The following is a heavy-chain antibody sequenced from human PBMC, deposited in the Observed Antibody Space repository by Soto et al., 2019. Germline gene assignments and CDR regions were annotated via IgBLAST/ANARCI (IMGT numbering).Heavy chain of an antibody. Sequence: ASVKVSCKASGYTFTSYGISWVRQAPGQGLEWMGWISAYNGNTNYAQKLRGRVTMTTDTSTSTAYMELRSLRSDDTAVYYCARDKRWLQLDWFDPWGQGTLVTVSS. V-gene: IGHV1-18*01. CDR2: ISAYNGNT. CDR1: GYTFTSYG. CDR3: ARDKRWLQLDWFDP. D-gene: IGHD5-12*01. J-gene: IGHJ5*02.